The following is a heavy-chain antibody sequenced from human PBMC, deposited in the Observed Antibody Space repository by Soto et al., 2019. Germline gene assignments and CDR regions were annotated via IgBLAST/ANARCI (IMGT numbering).Heavy chain of an antibody. CDR3: AKNFPIATSLNYYYGMDV. V-gene: IGHV3-30*18. CDR1: GFTFSSYG. D-gene: IGHD6-13*01. CDR2: ISYDGSNK. Sequence: GGSLRLSCAASGFTFSSYGMHWVRQAPGKGLEWVAVISYDGSNKYYADSVKGRFTISRDNSKNTLYLQMNSLRAEDTAVYYCAKNFPIATSLNYYYGMDVWGQGTTVTAP. J-gene: IGHJ6*02.